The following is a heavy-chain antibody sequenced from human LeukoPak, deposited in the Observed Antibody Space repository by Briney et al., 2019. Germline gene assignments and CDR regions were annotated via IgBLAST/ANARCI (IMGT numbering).Heavy chain of an antibody. CDR3: ARDVYGGYGDY. V-gene: IGHV3-64*01. CDR2: ISSNGGST. Sequence: PGGSLRLSCAASGFTFSSYAMHWVRQAPGKGLEYVSAISSNGGSTYYANSVKGRFTISRDNSKNTLYLQMGSLRAEDMAVYYCARDVYGGYGDYWGQGTLVTVSS. CDR1: GFTFSSYA. D-gene: IGHD5-12*01. J-gene: IGHJ4*02.